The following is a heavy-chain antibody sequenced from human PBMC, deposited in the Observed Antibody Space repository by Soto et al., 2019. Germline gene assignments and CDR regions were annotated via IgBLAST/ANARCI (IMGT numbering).Heavy chain of an antibody. CDR1: GYTFTSYG. D-gene: IGHD1-26*01. J-gene: IGHJ4*02. Sequence: QVQLVQSGAEVKKPGASVKVSGKASGYTFTSYGISWVRQAPGQGLEWMGWISAYNGNTNYAQKLQGRGTMTTDTSTSTAYIELTSLRSDDTAVYYFPRDGVRATEFAYCGQGTLVTVSS. V-gene: IGHV1-18*04. CDR3: PRDGVRATEFAY. CDR2: ISAYNGNT.